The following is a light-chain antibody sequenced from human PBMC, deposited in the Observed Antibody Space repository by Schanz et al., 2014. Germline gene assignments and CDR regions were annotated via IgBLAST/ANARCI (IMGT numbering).Light chain of an antibody. J-gene: IGLJ2*01. CDR3: SSYTSSSTPVV. CDR1: SSDIGSYNL. CDR2: AVS. Sequence: QSALTQPASVSGSPGQSITISCTGTSSDIGSYNLVSWYQQHPDKAPKLMIYAVSNRPSGVSNRFSGSKSGNTASLTISGLQAEDEADYYCSSYTSSSTPVVFGGGTKLTVL. V-gene: IGLV2-14*02.